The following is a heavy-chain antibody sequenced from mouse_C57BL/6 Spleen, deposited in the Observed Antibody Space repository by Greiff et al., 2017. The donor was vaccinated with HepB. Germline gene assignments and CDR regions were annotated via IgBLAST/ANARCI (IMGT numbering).Heavy chain of an antibody. D-gene: IGHD1-1*01. V-gene: IGHV5-17*01. J-gene: IGHJ2*01. CDR2: ISSGSSTI. Sequence: DVKLVESGGGLVKPGGSLKLSCAASGFTFSDYGMHWVRQAPEKGLEWVAYISSGSSTIYYADTVKGRFTISRDNAKNTLFLQMTSLRSEDTAMYYCARVITTVPDYWGQGTTLTVSS. CDR3: ARVITTVPDY. CDR1: GFTFSDYG.